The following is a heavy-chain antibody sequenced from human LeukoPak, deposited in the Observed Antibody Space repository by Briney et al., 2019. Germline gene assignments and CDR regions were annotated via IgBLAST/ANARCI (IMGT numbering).Heavy chain of an antibody. D-gene: IGHD6-13*01. J-gene: IGHJ4*02. Sequence: PGGSLRLSCAASGFTVSNNYMNWVRQAPGKGLEWVSLIYSGGDTHYADSVKGRFTISRDSSKNTLWLQMNSLRAEDTAVYYCARVEAAADFHIDYWGQGTLVTVSS. CDR1: GFTVSNNY. V-gene: IGHV3-66*01. CDR3: ARVEAAADFHIDY. CDR2: IYSGGDT.